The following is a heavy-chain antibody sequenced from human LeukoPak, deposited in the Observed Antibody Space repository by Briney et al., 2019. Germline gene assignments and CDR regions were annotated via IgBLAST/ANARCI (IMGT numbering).Heavy chain of an antibody. V-gene: IGHV3-21*01. D-gene: IGHD6-19*01. CDR1: GFTFSSYS. Sequence: GGSLRLSCAASGFTFSSYSMNWVRQAPGKGLEWVSSISSSSSYIYYADSVKGRFTISSDNAKNSLYLQMNSLRAEDTAAYYCARDQDVAVAGTDFDYWGQGTLVTVSS. CDR2: ISSSSSYI. CDR3: ARDQDVAVAGTDFDY. J-gene: IGHJ4*02.